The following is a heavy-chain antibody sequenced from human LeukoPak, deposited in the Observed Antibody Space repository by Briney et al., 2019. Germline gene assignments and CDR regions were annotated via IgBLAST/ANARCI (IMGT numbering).Heavy chain of an antibody. CDR2: IIPIFGTA. D-gene: IGHD1-7*01. CDR3: ARAGMRYNWNYSLDY. V-gene: IGHV1-69*05. CDR1: GGTFSSYA. J-gene: IGHJ4*02. Sequence: GSSVKVSCKASGGTFSSYAISGVRQAPGQGLEWMGGIIPIFGTANYAQKFQGRVTITTDESTSTAYMELSSLRSEDTAVYYCARAGMRYNWNYSLDYWGQGTLVTVPS.